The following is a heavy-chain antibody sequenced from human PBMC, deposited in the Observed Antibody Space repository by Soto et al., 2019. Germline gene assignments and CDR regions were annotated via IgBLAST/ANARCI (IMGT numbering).Heavy chain of an antibody. CDR1: GGSISSGVYY. D-gene: IGHD3-10*01. J-gene: IGHJ5*02. CDR3: ARGHITMVRGAANWFDP. V-gene: IGHV4-30-4*01. Sequence: QVQLQESGPGLVKPSQTLSLTCTVSGGSISSGVYYWSWIRQPPGKGLEWIGYFYYSGSAYYSPSLKSRVTISLDTSKTQFSLKLSSVTAADTAVYYCARGHITMVRGAANWFDPWGQGTLVTVSS. CDR2: FYYSGSA.